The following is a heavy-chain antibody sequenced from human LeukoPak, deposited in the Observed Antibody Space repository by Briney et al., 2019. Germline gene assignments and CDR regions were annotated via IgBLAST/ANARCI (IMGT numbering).Heavy chain of an antibody. Sequence: SQTLSLTCTVSGGSISSGDYYWSWIRQPPGKGLEWIGYIYYSGSTYYNPSLKSRVTISVDTSKNQFSPKLSSVTAADTAVYYCASGPSFITIFYWGQGTLVTVSS. CDR2: IYYSGST. CDR3: ASGPSFITIFY. V-gene: IGHV4-30-4*08. J-gene: IGHJ4*02. D-gene: IGHD3-3*01. CDR1: GGSISSGDYY.